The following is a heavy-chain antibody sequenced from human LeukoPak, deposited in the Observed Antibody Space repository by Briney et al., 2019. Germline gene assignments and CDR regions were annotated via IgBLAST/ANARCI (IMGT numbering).Heavy chain of an antibody. J-gene: IGHJ4*02. D-gene: IGHD3-22*01. V-gene: IGHV3-30*04. CDR2: ISYDGSNK. Sequence: GGSLRLSCAASGFTFSSYAMHWVRQAPGKGLEWVAVISYDGSNKYYADSVKGRFTISRDNSKNTLYLQMNSLRAEDTAVYYCARAYYDSSGYLDYWGQGTLVTVSS. CDR1: GFTFSSYA. CDR3: ARAYYDSSGYLDY.